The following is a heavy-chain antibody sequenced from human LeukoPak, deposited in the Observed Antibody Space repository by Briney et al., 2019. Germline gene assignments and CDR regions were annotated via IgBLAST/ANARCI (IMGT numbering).Heavy chain of an antibody. CDR2: IYTSGST. Sequence: WETLRLTCTASGVSISSYYWSWIRQAPGKGLEWIGRIYTSGSTNHNPALQSRVTMSVDTSKNQFSLKLSSVSAADTAVYYCAREDSGYYYGMDVWGQGTTVTVSS. D-gene: IGHD1-26*01. J-gene: IGHJ6*02. V-gene: IGHV4-4*07. CDR3: AREDSGYYYGMDV. CDR1: GVSISSYY.